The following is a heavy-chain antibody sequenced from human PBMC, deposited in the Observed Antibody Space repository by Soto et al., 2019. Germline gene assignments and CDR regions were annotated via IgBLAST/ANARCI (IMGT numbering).Heavy chain of an antibody. CDR2: IYYSGST. CDR1: GGSISSGGYY. CDR3: ARKYCSSTSCDGMDV. D-gene: IGHD2-2*01. V-gene: IGHV4-31*03. Sequence: QVQLQESGPGLVKPSQTLSLTCTVSGGSISSGGYYWSWIRQHPGKGLEWIGYIYYSGSTYYNPSLKSRVTISVDTSKNQFSVKLSSVTAADTAVYYCARKYCSSTSCDGMDVWGQGTTVTVSS. J-gene: IGHJ6*02.